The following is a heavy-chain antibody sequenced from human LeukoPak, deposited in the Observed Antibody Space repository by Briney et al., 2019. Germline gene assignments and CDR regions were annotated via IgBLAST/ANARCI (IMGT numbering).Heavy chain of an antibody. D-gene: IGHD3-9*01. CDR2: ISSSSSYI. Sequence: PGGSLRLSCAASGFTFSSYSMNWVRQAPGKGLEWVSSISSSSSYIYYADSVKGRFTISRDNAKNSLYLQMNSLRAEDTAVYYCASGFDWPLAYYGMDVWGQGTTVTVSS. V-gene: IGHV3-21*01. CDR1: GFTFSSYS. J-gene: IGHJ6*02. CDR3: ASGFDWPLAYYGMDV.